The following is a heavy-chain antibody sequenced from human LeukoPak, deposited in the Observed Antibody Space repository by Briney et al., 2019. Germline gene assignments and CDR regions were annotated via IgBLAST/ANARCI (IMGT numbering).Heavy chain of an antibody. V-gene: IGHV4-34*01. J-gene: IGHJ4*02. CDR2: INHSGST. CDR3: ASRGSSRIRTHFDY. CDR1: GGSISSYY. D-gene: IGHD6-13*01. Sequence: PSETLSLTCTVSGGSISSYYWSWIRQPPGKGLEWIGEINHSGSTNYNPSLKSRVTISVDTSKNQFSLKLSSVTAADTAVYYCASRGSSRIRTHFDYWGQGTLVTVSS.